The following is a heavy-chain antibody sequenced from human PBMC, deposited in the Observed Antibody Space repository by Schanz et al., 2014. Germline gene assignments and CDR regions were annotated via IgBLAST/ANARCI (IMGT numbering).Heavy chain of an antibody. Sequence: VQLEQSGAEVKKPGSSVKVSCKASGGTFSSYTISWVRQAPGQGLEWMGRIIPILGIANYAQNFQGRVTITADNSTSTAYMELSSLRSDDTAVYYCARGGGPEDVFDIWGQGTILTVSS. J-gene: IGHJ3*02. CDR1: GGTFSSYT. V-gene: IGHV1-69*02. CDR2: IIPILGIA. CDR3: ARGGGPEDVFDI. D-gene: IGHD2-15*01.